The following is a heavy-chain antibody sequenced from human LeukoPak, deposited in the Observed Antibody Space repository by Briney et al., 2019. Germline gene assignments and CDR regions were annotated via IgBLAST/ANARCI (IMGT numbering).Heavy chain of an antibody. V-gene: IGHV4-59*01. CDR3: VIYNRASGHYYFDH. J-gene: IGHJ4*01. D-gene: IGHD2-15*01. CDR2: IYYSGGT. CDR1: GVSISTYY. Sequence: SSETLSLTCTVSGVSISTYYWTWLPQTPGKGLEGVGYIYYSGGTKFSPSLKSRVTMSADTSKSHFSMKLSSVTAADTAVYYCVIYNRASGHYYFDHWGQGTLVTVSS.